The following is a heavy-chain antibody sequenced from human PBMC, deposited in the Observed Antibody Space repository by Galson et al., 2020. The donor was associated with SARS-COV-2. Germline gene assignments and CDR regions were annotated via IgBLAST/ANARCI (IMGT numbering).Heavy chain of an antibody. Sequence: GGSLRLSCAASGFTFSSYWMHWVRQAPGKGLVWVSRINSDGSSTSYADSVKGRFTMSRDNAKNTVYLQTNSLRAEDTAVYYCVKEFYYDRSGPLDAFDIWGQGTMVTVSS. J-gene: IGHJ3*02. V-gene: IGHV3-74*01. CDR1: GFTFSSYW. CDR3: VKEFYYDRSGPLDAFDI. CDR2: INSDGSST. D-gene: IGHD3-22*01.